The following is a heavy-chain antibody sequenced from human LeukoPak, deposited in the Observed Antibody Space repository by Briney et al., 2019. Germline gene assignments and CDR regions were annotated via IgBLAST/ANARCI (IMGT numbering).Heavy chain of an antibody. CDR2: ISAYNGDI. Sequence: GASVKVSCKACGYTFTKCGVSWVRQAPGQGLEWMGWISAYNGDIKYAQRGKGRVTMTTDTSTSTVYMELRSLRSDDTAVYYCARESGSDAFDIWVQGTMVTVSS. V-gene: IGHV1-18*01. J-gene: IGHJ3*02. CDR1: GYTFTKCG. CDR3: ARESGSDAFDI.